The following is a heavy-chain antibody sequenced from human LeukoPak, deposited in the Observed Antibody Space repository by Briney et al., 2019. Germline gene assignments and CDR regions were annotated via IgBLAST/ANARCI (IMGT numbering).Heavy chain of an antibody. V-gene: IGHV3-21*01. D-gene: IGHD6-6*01. CDR1: GFTFSSYS. J-gene: IGHJ6*02. Sequence: GGSLRLSCAASGFTFSSYSMNWVRQAPGKGLEWVSSISSSSSYIYYADSVKGRFTISRDNAKNSLYLQMNSLRAEDTAVYYCARHIAARHLPYGMEVWGQGTTVTVSS. CDR2: ISSSSSYI. CDR3: ARHIAARHLPYGMEV.